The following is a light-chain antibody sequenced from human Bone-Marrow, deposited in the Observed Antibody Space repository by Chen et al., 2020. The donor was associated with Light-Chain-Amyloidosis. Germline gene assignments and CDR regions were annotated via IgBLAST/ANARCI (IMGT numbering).Light chain of an antibody. Sequence: QSVLTQPPSASGTPGQSVTISCSGSSSNIVINTVNWYQQLPGTAPKLLIYTNSQRPSGVPDRFSGSKSGTSASLAISGLQSEDAADYFYAAWDDTLNGVLFGGGTKLTVL. CDR3: AAWDDTLNGVL. CDR1: SSNIVINT. J-gene: IGLJ2*01. V-gene: IGLV1-44*01. CDR2: TNS.